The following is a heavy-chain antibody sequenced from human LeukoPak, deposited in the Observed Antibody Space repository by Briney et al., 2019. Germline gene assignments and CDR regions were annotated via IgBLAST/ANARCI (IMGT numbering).Heavy chain of an antibody. CDR3: AREVVVIQYYFDY. V-gene: IGHV4-38-2*02. CDR1: GYSISSGYY. J-gene: IGHJ4*02. D-gene: IGHD3-22*01. Sequence: KASETLSLTCAVSGYSISSGYYWGWIRQPPGKGLEWIGSIYHSGSTYYNPSLKSRVTISVDTSKNQFSLKLSSVTAADTAVYYCAREVVVIQYYFDYWGRGTLVTVSS. CDR2: IYHSGST.